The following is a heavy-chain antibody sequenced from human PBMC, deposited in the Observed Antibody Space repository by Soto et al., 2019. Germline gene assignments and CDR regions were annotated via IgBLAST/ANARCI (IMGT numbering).Heavy chain of an antibody. Sequence: PGGSVRLSCAASGVTFSSYAMSWVRQAPGKGLEWVSAISGSGGSTYYADSVKGRFTISRDNSKNTLYLQMNSLRAEDTAVYYCAKVGEATVVTGYWGQGTLVTVSS. CDR1: GVTFSSYA. CDR2: ISGSGGST. J-gene: IGHJ4*02. V-gene: IGHV3-23*01. D-gene: IGHD4-17*01. CDR3: AKVGEATVVTGY.